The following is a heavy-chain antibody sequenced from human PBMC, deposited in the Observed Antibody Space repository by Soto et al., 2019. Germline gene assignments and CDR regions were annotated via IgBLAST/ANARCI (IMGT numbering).Heavy chain of an antibody. D-gene: IGHD3-10*01. J-gene: IGHJ3*02. V-gene: IGHV1-69*02. CDR2: IIPILGIA. CDR1: GGTFSSYT. CDR3: LSYAPGEDYYGSGSPLGAFDI. Sequence: QVQLVQSGAEVKKPGSSVKVSCKASGGTFSSYTISWVRQAPGQGLEWMGRIIPILGIANYAQKFQGRVTITADKSTSTAYMELSRTRSEDTAVYYCLSYAPGEDYYGSGSPLGAFDIWGQGTMVTVSS.